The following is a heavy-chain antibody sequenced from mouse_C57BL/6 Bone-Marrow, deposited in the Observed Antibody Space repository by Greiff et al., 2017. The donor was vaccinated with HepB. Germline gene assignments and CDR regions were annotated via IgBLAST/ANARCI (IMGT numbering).Heavy chain of an antibody. Sequence: QVQLQQSGAELVRPGASVTLSCKASGYTFTDYEMHWVKQTPVHGLEWIGAIDPETGGTAYNQKFKGKAILTADKSSSTAYMELRSLTSEDSAVYYCTPYGSSYGYWGQGTTLTVSS. CDR3: TPYGSSYGY. CDR1: GYTFTDYE. CDR2: IDPETGGT. J-gene: IGHJ2*01. V-gene: IGHV1-15*01. D-gene: IGHD1-1*01.